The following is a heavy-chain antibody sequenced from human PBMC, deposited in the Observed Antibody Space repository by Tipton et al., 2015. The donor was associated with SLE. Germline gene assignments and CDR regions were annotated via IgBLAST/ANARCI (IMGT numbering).Heavy chain of an antibody. D-gene: IGHD3-16*01. CDR2: IWYDGSNK. CDR1: GFTFSTSA. J-gene: IGHJ4*02. V-gene: IGHV3-33*01. CDR3: ARGWGGEFLDY. Sequence: SLRLSCAASGFTFSTSAMHWVRQAPGKGLEWVAVIWYDGSNKFYADSVKGRFTISRDNSKNTVSLQMNSLRVEDTAVYFCARGWGGEFLDYWGQGTLVTVSS.